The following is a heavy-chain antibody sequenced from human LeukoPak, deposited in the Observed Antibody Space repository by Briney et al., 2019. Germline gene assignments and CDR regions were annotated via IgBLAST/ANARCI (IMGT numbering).Heavy chain of an antibody. Sequence: SCKASGGTFSSYGMHWVRQAPGKGLEWVAFIRYDGSNKYYADSVKGRFTISRDNSKNTLYLQMNSLRAEDTAVYYCAKEGYSGYKGYYFDYWGQGTLVTVSS. CDR3: AKEGYSGYKGYYFDY. CDR1: GGTFSSYG. CDR2: IRYDGSNK. V-gene: IGHV3-30*02. J-gene: IGHJ4*02. D-gene: IGHD5-12*01.